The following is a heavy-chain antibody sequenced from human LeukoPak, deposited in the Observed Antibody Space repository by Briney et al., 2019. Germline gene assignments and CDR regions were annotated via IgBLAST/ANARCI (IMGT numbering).Heavy chain of an antibody. D-gene: IGHD5-12*01. Sequence: PGGSLRLSCAASGFSFGSYGLSWVRQAPGKGPQWVSYISGNGGTTHYADSVEGRFTISRDNAKNSLYLQMNSLRAEDTAVYYCARAAGYPGGGFDYWGQGTLVTVSS. CDR1: GFSFGSYG. V-gene: IGHV3-48*04. CDR3: ARAAGYPGGGFDY. J-gene: IGHJ4*02. CDR2: ISGNGGTT.